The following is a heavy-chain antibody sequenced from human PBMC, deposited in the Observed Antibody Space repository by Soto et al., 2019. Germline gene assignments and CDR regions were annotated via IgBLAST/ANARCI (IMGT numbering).Heavy chain of an antibody. CDR1: GFTFSSYS. D-gene: IGHD6-19*01. Sequence: GGVLRLSCAGSGFTFSSYSMNWVRQAPGKGLEWVSYITPSSDTIYYADSVKGRFTISRDNGKNSLYLQTNSLRDEDTAVYYCARAIGSGWYYFDYWGQGNMGTVSS. CDR3: ARAIGSGWYYFDY. J-gene: IGHJ4*02. V-gene: IGHV3-48*02. CDR2: ITPSSDTI.